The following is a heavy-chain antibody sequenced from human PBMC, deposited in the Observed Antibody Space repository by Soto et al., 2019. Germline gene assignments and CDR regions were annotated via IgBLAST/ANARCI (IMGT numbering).Heavy chain of an antibody. D-gene: IGHD3-10*01. V-gene: IGHV1-18*01. J-gene: IGHJ1*01. Sequence: VQLVQSGTEVKKTGASVTVSSKASGYTFTSYGNIWCRQAPGQGLEWMGWLNTYNGNTNYAHKVQSRVTMTTDTHMRVASMELRSLIADHKTVYYCALDGFGGIRGADHWGQGSVVT. CDR1: GYTFTSYG. CDR2: LNTYNGNT. CDR3: ALDGFGGIRGADH.